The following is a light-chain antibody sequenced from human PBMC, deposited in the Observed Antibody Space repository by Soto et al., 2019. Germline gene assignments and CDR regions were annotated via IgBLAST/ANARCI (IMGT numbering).Light chain of an antibody. CDR3: QQSYSSPYT. Sequence: DIQMTQSPSSLSASVGDRVTITCQASQDISNYLNWYQQKPGKAPKLLIYDASNLEIGVPSRFSGSRSGTDFSLTITSLQPEDFATYYCQQSYSSPYTFGQGTKLEIK. J-gene: IGKJ2*01. V-gene: IGKV1-39*01. CDR1: QDISNY. CDR2: DAS.